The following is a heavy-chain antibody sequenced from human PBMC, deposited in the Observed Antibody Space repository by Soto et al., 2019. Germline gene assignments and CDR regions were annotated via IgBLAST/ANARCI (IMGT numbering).Heavy chain of an antibody. CDR3: ARDIVVTAAYYYYGMDV. Sequence: SETLSLTCTVSGGSISSYYWSWIRQPAGKGLEWIGRIYTSGSTNYNPSLKSRVTMSVDTSKNQFSLKLSSVTAADTAVYYCARDIVVTAAYYYYGMDVWGQGTTVTVSS. D-gene: IGHD2-2*01. CDR1: GGSISSYY. J-gene: IGHJ6*02. V-gene: IGHV4-4*07. CDR2: IYTSGST.